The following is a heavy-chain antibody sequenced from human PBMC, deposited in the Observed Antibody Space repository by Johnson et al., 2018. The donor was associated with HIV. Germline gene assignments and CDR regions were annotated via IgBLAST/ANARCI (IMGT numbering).Heavy chain of an antibody. CDR3: AKDVLRWYPRSAFDI. D-gene: IGHD4-23*01. J-gene: IGHJ3*02. CDR2: ISSDGNNK. CDR1: GFTVSSNY. V-gene: IGHV3-30*18. Sequence: QVQLVESGGGLIQPGGSLRLSCAAPGFTVSSNYMSWVRQAPGKGLEWVAVISSDGNNKYYADSVKDRFTISRDNSKNTVYLQMNSLRAEDTAVYYCAKDVLRWYPRSAFDIWGQGTMVTVSS.